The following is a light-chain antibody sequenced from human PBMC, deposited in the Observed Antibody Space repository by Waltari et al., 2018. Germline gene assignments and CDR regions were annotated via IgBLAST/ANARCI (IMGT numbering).Light chain of an antibody. CDR2: KVS. CDR3: MQGTHWPPIT. V-gene: IGKV2-30*02. Sequence: DVVMTQSPLSLPVTLGQPASISCRSSQLLVHSDGNTCLNCLQHRPGQSPRRLIYKVSNRDFGVPDRFSGSGSGTDFTLKISRVEAEDVGVYYCMQGTHWPPITFGQGTRLEIK. CDR1: QLLVHSDGNTC. J-gene: IGKJ5*01.